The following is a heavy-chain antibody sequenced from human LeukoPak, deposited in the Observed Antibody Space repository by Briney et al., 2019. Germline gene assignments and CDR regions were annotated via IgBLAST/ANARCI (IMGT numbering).Heavy chain of an antibody. CDR2: IIPIFGTT. CDR3: ARNGDGTTLDY. V-gene: IGHV1-69*06. CDR1: GGTFSTYA. D-gene: IGHD4-17*01. Sequence: ASVKVSCKASGGTFSTYAISWVRQAPGQGLEWMGGIIPIFGTTNYAQKFQGRVTITADKSTSTAYMELSSLRSDDTAVYYCARNGDGTTLDYWGQGTLVTVSS. J-gene: IGHJ4*02.